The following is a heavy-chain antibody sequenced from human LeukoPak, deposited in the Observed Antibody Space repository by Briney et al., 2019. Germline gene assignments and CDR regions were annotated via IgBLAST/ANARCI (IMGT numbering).Heavy chain of an antibody. D-gene: IGHD3-10*01. CDR2: VNPNGGRT. CDR1: ENTFTNYY. CDR3: AGLMVRGDLIDY. Sequence: GASVKVSCKASENTFTNYYMHWVRQAPGQGLEWLGIVNPNGGRTAYAQNFQGRVSMTRDTSTTTVYMELSSLRSDDTAVYYCAGLMVRGDLIDYWGQGTLVTVSS. J-gene: IGHJ4*02. V-gene: IGHV1-46*01.